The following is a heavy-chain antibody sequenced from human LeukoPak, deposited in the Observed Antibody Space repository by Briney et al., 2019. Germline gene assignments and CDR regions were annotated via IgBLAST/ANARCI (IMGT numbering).Heavy chain of an antibody. Sequence: SETLSLTCTVSGGSISSSSYYWGWIRQPPGKGLEWIGSIYYSGSTYYNPSLKSRVTISVDTSKNQFSLKLSSVTAADTAVYYCARELELLRVLSNWFDPWGQGTLVTVSS. CDR2: IYYSGST. CDR3: ARELELLRVLSNWFDP. V-gene: IGHV4-39*07. CDR1: GGSISSSSYY. D-gene: IGHD1-7*01. J-gene: IGHJ5*02.